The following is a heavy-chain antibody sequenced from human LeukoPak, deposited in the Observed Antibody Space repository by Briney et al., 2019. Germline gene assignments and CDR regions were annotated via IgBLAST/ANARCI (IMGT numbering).Heavy chain of an antibody. Sequence: GESLKISCKGSGYSFTSYWISWVRQMPGKGLEWMGRIDPSDSYTNYSPSFQGHVTISADKSISTAYLQWSSLKASDTAMYYCARLYGDSSSRNNWFDPWGQGTLVTVSS. CDR2: IDPSDSYT. CDR1: GYSFTSYW. CDR3: ARLYGDSSSRNNWFDP. J-gene: IGHJ5*02. D-gene: IGHD6-13*01. V-gene: IGHV5-10-1*01.